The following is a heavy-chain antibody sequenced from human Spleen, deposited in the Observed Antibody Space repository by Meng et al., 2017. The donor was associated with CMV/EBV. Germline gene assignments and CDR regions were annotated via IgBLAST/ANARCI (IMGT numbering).Heavy chain of an antibody. Sequence: SGPGSVTLSQTPSLSFTVPCGATCSVDYFCSWLRQPPGKCLEWIGNIYYSGSTYYKPALQGRVTISADKSKNQFSLKLSSVTDADTDVYYCAGGYSSGWYWLDSWGQGTLVTVSS. D-gene: IGHD6-19*01. CDR2: IYYSGST. CDR1: CGATCSVDYF. V-gene: IGHV4-30-4*08. J-gene: IGHJ5*01. CDR3: AGGYSSGWYWLDS.